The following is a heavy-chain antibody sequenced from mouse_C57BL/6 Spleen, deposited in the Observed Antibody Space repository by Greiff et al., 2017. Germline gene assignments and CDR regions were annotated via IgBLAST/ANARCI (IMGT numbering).Heavy chain of an antibody. D-gene: IGHD2-5*01. Sequence: VKLVESGAELVRPGASVTLSCKASDYTFTDYEMHWVKQTPVHGLEWIGAIDPETGGTAYNQKFKGKAILTADKSSSTAYMELRSLTSEDSAVYYCTRGIYSNYVYWGQGTLVTVSA. CDR3: TRGIYSNYVY. CDR1: DYTFTDYE. CDR2: IDPETGGT. J-gene: IGHJ3*01. V-gene: IGHV1-15*01.